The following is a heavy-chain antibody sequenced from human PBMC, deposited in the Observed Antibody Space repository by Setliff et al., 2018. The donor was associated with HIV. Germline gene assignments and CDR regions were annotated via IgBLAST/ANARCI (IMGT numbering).Heavy chain of an antibody. CDR2: IYHSGGT. D-gene: IGHD3-10*01. V-gene: IGHV4-4*02. CDR3: ARVITMVWTTFDP. Sequence: PSETLSLTCAVSGGSISSSNWWSWVRQPPGKGLEWIGEIYHSGGTNYNPSLKSRVTISLDKSKNHFSLELRSVTAADTAGYYCARVITMVWTTFDPWGQGTLVTVSS. J-gene: IGHJ5*02. CDR1: GGSISSSNW.